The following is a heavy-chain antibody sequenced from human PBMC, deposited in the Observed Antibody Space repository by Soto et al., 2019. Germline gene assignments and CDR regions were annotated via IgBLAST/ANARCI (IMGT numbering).Heavy chain of an antibody. D-gene: IGHD3-10*01. V-gene: IGHV2-70*04. CDR3: ARTAGYYRGRHFDF. J-gene: IGHJ4*02. CDR1: GFSLRTTGMR. Sequence: SGPTLLNPTQTLTLTCTFSGFSLRTTGMRVSWIRQPPGKALEWLARIDWDDDKFYSTSLKTRLTISKDTSENQVVLTMTNMDPVDTATYYCARTAGYYRGRHFDFWGQGTLVTVSS. CDR2: IDWDDDK.